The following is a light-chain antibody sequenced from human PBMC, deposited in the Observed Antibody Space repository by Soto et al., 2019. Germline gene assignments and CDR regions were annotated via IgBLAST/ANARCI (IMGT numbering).Light chain of an antibody. V-gene: IGLV2-14*01. CDR1: SSDVGGYNY. CDR3: SSYTSSSTLV. J-gene: IGLJ1*01. CDR2: DVS. Sequence: QSALTQPACVSGSRGQSITISCTGTSSDVGGYNYVSWYQQHPGKAPKLMIYDVSNRPSGVSNRFSGSKSGNTASLTISGLQAEDEADYYCSSYTSSSTLVFGTGTKLTVL.